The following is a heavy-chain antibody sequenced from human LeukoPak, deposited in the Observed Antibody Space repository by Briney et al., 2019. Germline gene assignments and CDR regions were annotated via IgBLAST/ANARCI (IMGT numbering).Heavy chain of an antibody. CDR2: IYPGDSET. Sequence: GASVKISCKASGYKFTNYWIGWVRQMPGKGLEWMTIIYPGDSETRYSPSFQGQVTISADKSIGTTYLQWSSLKASDSAIYYCARALRTGQGDYVPVLWGQGTLVTVSS. J-gene: IGHJ4*02. CDR3: ARALRTGQGDYVPVL. V-gene: IGHV5-51*01. D-gene: IGHD3-16*01. CDR1: GYKFTNYW.